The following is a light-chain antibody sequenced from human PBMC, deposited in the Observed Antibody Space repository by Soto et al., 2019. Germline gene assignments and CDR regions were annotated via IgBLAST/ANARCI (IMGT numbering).Light chain of an antibody. Sequence: DVVMTQSPLSLPVTLGQPASISCSSSQSLVYRDGNTHLSWFHQRPGQSPRLLIYKVSNRDSGVPARFSGSGSATDFTLKISRVEPDDVGVYYCMQALQAPLTFGQGTKVDIK. V-gene: IGKV2-30*01. CDR1: QSLVYRDGNTH. CDR2: KVS. CDR3: MQALQAPLT. J-gene: IGKJ1*01.